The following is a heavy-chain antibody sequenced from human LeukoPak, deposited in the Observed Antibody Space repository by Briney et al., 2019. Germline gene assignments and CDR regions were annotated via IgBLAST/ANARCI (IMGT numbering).Heavy chain of an antibody. CDR2: IYYSGST. J-gene: IGHJ6*03. D-gene: IGHD2-15*01. V-gene: IGHV4-59*08. CDR1: GGSISGYY. CDR3: ARHACSGGSCYTGAPGYYYYMDV. Sequence: PSETLSLTCTVSGGSISGYYWSWIRQPPGKGLEWIGYIYYSGSTNYNPSLKSRVTISVDTSKNQFSLKLSSVTAADTAVYYCARHACSGGSCYTGAPGYYYYMDVWGKGTTVTVSS.